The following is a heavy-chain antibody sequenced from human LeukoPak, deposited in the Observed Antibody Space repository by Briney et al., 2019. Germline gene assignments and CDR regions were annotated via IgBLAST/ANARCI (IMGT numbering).Heavy chain of an antibody. J-gene: IGHJ4*02. CDR1: GFTFSGSA. Sequence: PGGSLRLSCAASGFTFSGSAMHWVRQASGKGLEWVGRIRSKANSYATAYAASVKGRFTISRDDSKNTAYLQMNSLKTEDTAVYYCYSAGPKGNPNLSFDFWGQGTLVTVSS. D-gene: IGHD6-19*01. CDR3: YSAGPKGNPNLSFDF. V-gene: IGHV3-73*01. CDR2: IRSKANSYAT.